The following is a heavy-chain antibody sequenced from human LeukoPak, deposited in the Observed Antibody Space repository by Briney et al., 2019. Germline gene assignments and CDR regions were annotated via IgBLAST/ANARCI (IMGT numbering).Heavy chain of an antibody. CDR3: ARRSRLDRHETTGYHDS. V-gene: IGHV4-39*01. CDR1: AHYITTTNYY. Sequence: PSETLSLTCLLSAHYITTTNYYWARLREPPGRGLEWIASVFYSETTSYTPSPKSRVIISMDTSRRQISLRLSSVTATDTAIYYCARRSRLDRHETTGYHDSWGQGTLVTVSS. J-gene: IGHJ4*02. CDR2: VFYSETT. D-gene: IGHD3-9*01.